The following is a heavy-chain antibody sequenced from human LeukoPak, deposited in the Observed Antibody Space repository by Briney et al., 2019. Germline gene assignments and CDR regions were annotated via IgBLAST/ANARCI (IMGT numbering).Heavy chain of an antibody. CDR1: GFTVSSNY. Sequence: GGSLRLSCAASGFTVSSNYMSWVRQAPGKGLEWVANIKQDGSEKYYVDSVKGRFTISRDNAKNSLYLQMNSLRAEDTAVYYCARDPATISRSRPDYWGQGTLVTVSS. CDR3: ARDPATISRSRPDY. V-gene: IGHV3-7*01. J-gene: IGHJ4*02. D-gene: IGHD3-9*01. CDR2: IKQDGSEK.